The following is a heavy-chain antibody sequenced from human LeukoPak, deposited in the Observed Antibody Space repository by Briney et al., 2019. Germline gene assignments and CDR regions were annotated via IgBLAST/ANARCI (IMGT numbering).Heavy chain of an antibody. CDR1: GFTFDDYG. CDR3: ARPRLRDYYFDY. CDR2: INWSGGST. D-gene: IGHD4-17*01. V-gene: IGHV3-20*04. J-gene: IGHJ4*02. Sequence: PGGSLRLSCAASGFTFDDYGMSWVRQASGKGPEWVSGINWSGGSTGYADSVRGRFAISRDNAKNSLYLQMNSLRAEDTALYYCARPRLRDYYFDYWGQGTLVTVSS.